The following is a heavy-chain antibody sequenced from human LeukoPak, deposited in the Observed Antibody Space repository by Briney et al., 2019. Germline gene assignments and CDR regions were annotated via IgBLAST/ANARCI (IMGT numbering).Heavy chain of an antibody. V-gene: IGHV1-69*04. D-gene: IGHD3-22*01. CDR3: VRDDDRAREIDY. Sequence: SVKVSCKASRGTFSKYAISWVRQAPGQGLEWMGRIIPILNITHYAQRFQGRVTIAADKSTSTAYMELSSLGSEDAAVYYCVRDDDRAREIDYWGQGTLVTVSS. CDR1: RGTFSKYA. J-gene: IGHJ4*02. CDR2: IIPILNIT.